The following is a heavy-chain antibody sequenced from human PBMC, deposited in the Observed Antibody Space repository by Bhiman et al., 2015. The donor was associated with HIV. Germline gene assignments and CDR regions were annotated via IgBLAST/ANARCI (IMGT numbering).Heavy chain of an antibody. CDR3: ARDRPYNWNWGGYFYGLDV. V-gene: IGHV3-21*03. CDR1: GFTFSNFA. Sequence: EVQLLESGGGLVQPGGSLRLSCAASGFTFSNFAMNWVRQAPGKGLEWVSSITSSSRYIQYADSVKGRFTISRDNAKNSLYLQMNSLRAEDTAVFYCARDRPYNWNWGGYFYGLDVWGQGTTVTVSS. D-gene: IGHD1-7*01. CDR2: ITSSSRYI. J-gene: IGHJ6*02.